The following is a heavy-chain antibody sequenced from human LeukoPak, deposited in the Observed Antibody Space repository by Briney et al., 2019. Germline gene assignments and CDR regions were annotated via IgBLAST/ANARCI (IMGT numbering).Heavy chain of an antibody. V-gene: IGHV3-30*04. J-gene: IGHJ4*02. CDR1: GFTFSSYA. Sequence: PGRSLRLSCAASGFTFSSYAMHWVRQAPGKGLEWVAVISYDGSNKYYADSVKGRFTIPRDNSKNTLYLQMNSLRAEDTAVYYCARMGDYYGSGSKIYYYDSSRSSVDYWGQGTLVTVSS. CDR2: ISYDGSNK. CDR3: ARMGDYYGSGSKIYYYDSSRSSVDY. D-gene: IGHD3-10*01.